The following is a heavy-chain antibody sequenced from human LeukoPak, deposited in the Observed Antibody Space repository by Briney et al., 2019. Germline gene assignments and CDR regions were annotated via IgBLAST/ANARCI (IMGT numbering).Heavy chain of an antibody. J-gene: IGHJ4*02. CDR1: GFTVSSNS. V-gene: IGHV3-53*01. CDR2: IYSGGNT. CDR3: ARRAGEYSHPYDY. Sequence: GGSLRLSCTVSGFTVSSNSWSWVRQAPGKGLEWVSFIYSGGNTHYSDSVKGRFTISRDNSKNTPYLQMNSLRAEDTAIYYCARRAGEYSHPYDYWGQGTLVTVSS. D-gene: IGHD2-15*01.